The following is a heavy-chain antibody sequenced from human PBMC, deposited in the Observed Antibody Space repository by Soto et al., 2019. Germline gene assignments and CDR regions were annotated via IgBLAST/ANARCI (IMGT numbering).Heavy chain of an antibody. CDR2: IYTTVST. CDR1: GGSVSSGDYY. D-gene: IGHD6-6*01. J-gene: IGHJ4*02. CDR3: ARRMSTSFSFDY. Sequence: QVQLQESGPGLVKPSETLSLTCTVSGGSVSSGDYYWTWIRQPPGKGLEWIGYIYTTVSTSYNPTLKSRVTISAHTSRNQFSLMLSSVTAADTAVYYCARRMSTSFSFDYWGQGTLVTVSS. V-gene: IGHV4-61*08.